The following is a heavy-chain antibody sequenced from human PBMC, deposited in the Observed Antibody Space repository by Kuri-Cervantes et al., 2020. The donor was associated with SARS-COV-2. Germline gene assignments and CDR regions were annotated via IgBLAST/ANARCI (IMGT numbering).Heavy chain of an antibody. CDR3: ARDLRLGKSLDY. Sequence: GGSLRLSCAASGFTFSDYYMSWIRQAPGKGLEWVPYISSSGSTIYYADSVKGRFTISRDNAKNSLYLQMSSLRAEDTAVYYCARDLRLGKSLDYWGQGTLVTVSS. CDR1: GFTFSDYY. J-gene: IGHJ4*02. D-gene: IGHD7-27*01. V-gene: IGHV3-11*04. CDR2: ISSSGSTI.